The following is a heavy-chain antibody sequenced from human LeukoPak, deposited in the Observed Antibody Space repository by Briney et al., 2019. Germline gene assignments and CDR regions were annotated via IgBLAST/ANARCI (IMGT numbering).Heavy chain of an antibody. CDR1: GFTFSSYG. D-gene: IGHD6-13*01. CDR3: ASTISSSCYKSFDY. V-gene: IGHV3-33*01. Sequence: PGGSLRLSCAASGFTFSSYGMHWVRQAPGKGLEWVAVIWYDGSNKYYADSVKGRFTISRDNSKNTLYLQMNSLRAEDTAVYYCASTISSSCYKSFDYWGQGTLVTASS. J-gene: IGHJ4*02. CDR2: IWYDGSNK.